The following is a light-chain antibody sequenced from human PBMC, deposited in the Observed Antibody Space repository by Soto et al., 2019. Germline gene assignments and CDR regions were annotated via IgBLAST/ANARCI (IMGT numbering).Light chain of an antibody. CDR1: TRAVNSCNH. J-gene: IGLJ2*01. Sequence: QAVVTQETSLSVSPGGTVTITCDSSTRAVNSCNHIYWFQQKPGLAPRTLIYETSNHPSWTPDRFSGSIIGGPAALTLSGVQTEDEAEYYCLPSLDSAKIFGGGTKLTVL. V-gene: IGLV7-46*01. CDR2: ETS. CDR3: LPSLDSAKI.